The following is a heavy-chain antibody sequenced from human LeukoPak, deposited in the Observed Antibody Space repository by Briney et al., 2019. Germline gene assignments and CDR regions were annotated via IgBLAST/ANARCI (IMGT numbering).Heavy chain of an antibody. J-gene: IGHJ5*02. V-gene: IGHV1-46*01. Sequence: ASVKVSCKASGYTFTSYYMHWVRQAPGQGLEWMGIINPSGGSTSYAQKFQGRVTMTEDTSTDTAYMELSSLRSEDTAVYYCATDLSLDPWGQGTLVTVSS. CDR1: GYTFTSYY. CDR2: INPSGGST. CDR3: ATDLSLDP.